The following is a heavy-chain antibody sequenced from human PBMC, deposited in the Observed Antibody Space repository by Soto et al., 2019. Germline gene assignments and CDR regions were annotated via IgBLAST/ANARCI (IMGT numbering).Heavy chain of an antibody. CDR1: GFTVSTNY. J-gene: IGHJ6*03. CDR2: IFSGGTT. D-gene: IGHD5-12*01. CDR3: ARGGYKVTYYYYMDV. V-gene: IGHV3-53*04. Sequence: EEQLVESGGGLVQPGGSLRLSCAASGFTVSTNYMTWVRQAPGKGLEWVSVIFSGGTTYFADSVKGRLTISRHNSENTLYRQMNSLRPEDTAVYYCARGGYKVTYYYYMDVWGKGTTVTVSS.